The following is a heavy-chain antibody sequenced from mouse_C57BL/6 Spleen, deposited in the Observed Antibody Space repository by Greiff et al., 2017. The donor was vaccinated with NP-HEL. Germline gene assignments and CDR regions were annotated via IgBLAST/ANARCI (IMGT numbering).Heavy chain of an antibody. V-gene: IGHV2-9*01. CDR1: RFSLTSYG. D-gene: IGHD1-1*02. Sequence: VQLQQSGPGLVAPSHCLSITCTVPRFSLTSYGVDWVRQPPGKGLEWMGVIWGGGSTNYNSALMSRLSISKDNSKSQVFLKMNSLQTDDTAMYYCAKHEHYGPYYAMDYWGQGTSVTVSS. J-gene: IGHJ4*01. CDR3: AKHEHYGPYYAMDY. CDR2: IWGGGST.